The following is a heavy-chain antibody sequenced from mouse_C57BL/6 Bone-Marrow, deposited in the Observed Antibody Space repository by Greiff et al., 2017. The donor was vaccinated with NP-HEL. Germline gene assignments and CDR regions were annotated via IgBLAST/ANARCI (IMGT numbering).Heavy chain of an antibody. D-gene: IGHD2-3*01. J-gene: IGHJ1*03. CDR2: IDPETGGT. Sequence: VQLQQSGAELVRPGASVTLSCNASGFTFTDYEMHWVKQTPVHGLEWIGAIDPETGGTAYNQKFKGKAILTADKSSSTAYMELRSLTSDDSAVYYCKGHYDGWYFDVWGTGTTVTVSS. CDR1: GFTFTDYE. V-gene: IGHV1-15*01. CDR3: KGHYDGWYFDV.